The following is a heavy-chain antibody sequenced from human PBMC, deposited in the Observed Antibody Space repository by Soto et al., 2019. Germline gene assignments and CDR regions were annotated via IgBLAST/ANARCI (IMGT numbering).Heavy chain of an antibody. Sequence: QVQLQQWGAGLLKPSETLSLTCAVYGGSFSGYQWSWIRQTPGKGLEWIGEINDSGNINYNPSLKSRGAIFVATPKKQISLQLSSVTAADTAVYYCARGLILWFGELSRRGGYYYYMDVWGKGTTVIVSS. D-gene: IGHD3-10*01. V-gene: IGHV4-34*01. CDR2: INDSGNI. CDR1: GGSFSGYQ. CDR3: ARGLILWFGELSRRGGYYYYMDV. J-gene: IGHJ6*03.